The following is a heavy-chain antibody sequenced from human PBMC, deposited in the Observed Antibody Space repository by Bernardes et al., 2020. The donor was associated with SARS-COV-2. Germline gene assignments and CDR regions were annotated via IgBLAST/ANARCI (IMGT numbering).Heavy chain of an antibody. CDR1: WFPLSDHY. D-gene: IGHD6-13*01. J-gene: IGHJ6*02. CDR3: ARAQSTAAAPYYGMDV. CDR2: ISSNSSYT. V-gene: IGHV3-11*06. Sequence: GGSLRTPFAAPWFPLSDHYLSWVPPAPGRGVGWGSYISSNSSYTNYADSVRGRFTISRDNAKHSLYLQMNSLRAEDTAVYYCARAQSTAAAPYYGMDVWGQGTTVTVSS.